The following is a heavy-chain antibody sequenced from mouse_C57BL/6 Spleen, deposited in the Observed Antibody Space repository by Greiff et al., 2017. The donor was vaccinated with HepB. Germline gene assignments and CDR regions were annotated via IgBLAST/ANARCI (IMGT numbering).Heavy chain of an antibody. J-gene: IGHJ3*01. CDR2: INPSSGYT. Sequence: QVQLQQSGAELARPGASVKMSCKASGYTFTSYTMHWVKQRPGQGLEWIGYINPSSGYTKYNQKFKDKATLTADKSSSTAYMQLSSLTSEDSAVYYCARYWGNQAWFAYWGQGTLVTVSA. V-gene: IGHV1-4*01. CDR3: ARYWGNQAWFAY. D-gene: IGHD2-1*01. CDR1: GYTFTSYT.